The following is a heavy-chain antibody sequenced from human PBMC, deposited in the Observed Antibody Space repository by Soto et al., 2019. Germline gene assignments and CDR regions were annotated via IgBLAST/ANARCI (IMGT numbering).Heavy chain of an antibody. D-gene: IGHD4-17*01. CDR2: INSGGTSI. V-gene: IGHV3-48*03. CDR3: ARENYGDAFDF. Sequence: PGGSLRLSCAASGFTLSNYEMNWVRQAPGKGLEWVSYINSGGTSIKYADSVKGRFTISRDSARNSLYLQMNSLRDEDTALYYCARENYGDAFDFWGQGTLVTVSS. J-gene: IGHJ4*02. CDR1: GFTLSNYE.